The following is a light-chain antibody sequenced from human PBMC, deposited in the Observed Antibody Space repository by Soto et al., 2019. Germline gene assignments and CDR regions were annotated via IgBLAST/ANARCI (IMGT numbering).Light chain of an antibody. V-gene: IGLV2-8*01. CDR1: SSDVGAYDY. CDR2: EIN. J-gene: IGLJ1*01. Sequence: QSALTQPPSASESPGQSVTISCTGTSSDVGAYDYVSWYQQHPGKAPKLMIYEINKRPSGVPDRFSGSKSGNTASLTVSGLQAEDEADYYCSSFAGSNNFPYVFGTGTKLTVL. CDR3: SSFAGSNNFPYV.